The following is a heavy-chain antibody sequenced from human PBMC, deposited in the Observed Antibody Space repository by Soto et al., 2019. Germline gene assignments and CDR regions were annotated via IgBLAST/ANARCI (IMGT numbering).Heavy chain of an antibody. V-gene: IGHV3-11*01. J-gene: IGHJ6*03. CDR1: GFTFSDSF. CDR2: ISGRDGNI. Sequence: GGSLRLSCAASGFTFSDSFMSWSRQTPGKGLEWLSYISGRDGNIYYADSVRGRFTISRDNAKNSVYLQMNSLRAEDTAVYYCAGDQGPNYTAFCGKGTTVTVSS. CDR3: AGDQGPNYTAF.